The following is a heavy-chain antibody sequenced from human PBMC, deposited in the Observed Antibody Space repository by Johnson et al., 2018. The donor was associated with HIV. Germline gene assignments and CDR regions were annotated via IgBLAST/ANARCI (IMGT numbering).Heavy chain of an antibody. CDR1: GFTFSSYD. D-gene: IGHD2-2*02. Sequence: VQLVESGGGLVQPGGSLRLSCAASGFTFSSYDMHWVRQATGKGLEWVSTISGSGGNTYYADSVKGRFTISRDNSKTTLYLQMNSLRAEDTAVYYCAKRDLPVLGYCSSTSCYKGAGAFDIWGQGTMVTVSS. CDR3: AKRDLPVLGYCSSTSCYKGAGAFDI. J-gene: IGHJ3*02. CDR2: ISGSGGNT. V-gene: IGHV3-23*04.